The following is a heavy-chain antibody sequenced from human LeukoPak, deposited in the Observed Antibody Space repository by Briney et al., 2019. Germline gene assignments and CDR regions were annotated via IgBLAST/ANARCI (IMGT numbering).Heavy chain of an antibody. CDR2: IYYSGST. D-gene: IGHD6-13*01. V-gene: IGHV4-59*08. J-gene: IGHJ6*02. Sequence: SGTLSLTCTVSGGSISSYYWSWIRQPPGKGLEWIGYIYYSGSTNYNPSLKSRVTISVDTSKNQFSLKLSSVTAADTAVYYCASNEDTGYSSSWLPGYYYGMGVWGQGTTVTVSS. CDR3: ASNEDTGYSSSWLPGYYYGMGV. CDR1: GGSISSYY.